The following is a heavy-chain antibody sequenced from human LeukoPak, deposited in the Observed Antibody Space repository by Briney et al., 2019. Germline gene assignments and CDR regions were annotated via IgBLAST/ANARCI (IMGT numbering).Heavy chain of an antibody. J-gene: IGHJ6*02. CDR3: ARDEYSGSYSYGMDV. V-gene: IGHV1-18*01. CDR2: ISAYNGNT. Sequence: ASVKVSCKASGYTFTSYDINWVRQAPGQGLEWMGWISAYNGNTKYTQKLQDRVTMTTDIYTTTAYMELRSLRSDDTAVYYCARDEYSGSYSYGMDVWGQGTTVTVSS. D-gene: IGHD1-26*01. CDR1: GYTFTSYD.